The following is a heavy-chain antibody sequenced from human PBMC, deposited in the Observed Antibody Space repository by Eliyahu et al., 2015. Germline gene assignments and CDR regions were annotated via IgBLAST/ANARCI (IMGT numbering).Heavy chain of an antibody. D-gene: IGHD6-19*01. J-gene: IGHJ4*02. CDR1: GYTFTXFX. V-gene: IGHV1-8*01. Sequence: QVQLVQSGAEVKKPGALVKVSCKASGYTFTXFXXNWVRQATGHGLEWVGWMNPNSGNTDYAQKFQGRVTLTRNTSLSTAYMELSSLRSEDTAVYYCARGPPMYSSGWQIRGEYFDFWGQGTLVTVSS. CDR3: ARGPPMYSSGWQIRGEYFDF. CDR2: MNPNSGNT.